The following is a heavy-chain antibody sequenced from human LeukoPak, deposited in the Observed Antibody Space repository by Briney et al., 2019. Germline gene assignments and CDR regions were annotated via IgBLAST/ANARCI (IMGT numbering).Heavy chain of an antibody. CDR1: GGSFSGYY. D-gene: IGHD3-9*01. Sequence: SETLSLTCAVYGGSFSGYYWSWIRQPPGKGLEWIGEINHSGSTNYNPSLKSRVTISVDTSKNQFSLKLSSVTAADTAVYYCARSPGYGGWEFYYLGQGTLVTVSS. J-gene: IGHJ4*02. CDR3: ARSPGYGGWEFYY. V-gene: IGHV4-34*01. CDR2: INHSGST.